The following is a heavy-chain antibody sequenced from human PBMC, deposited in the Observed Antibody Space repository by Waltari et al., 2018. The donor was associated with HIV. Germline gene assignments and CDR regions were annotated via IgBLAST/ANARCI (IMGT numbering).Heavy chain of an antibody. J-gene: IGHJ5*02. CDR1: GFTVSSNS. CDR3: ARGASGADILREGDWFDP. V-gene: IGHV3-53*01. Sequence: EVQLVESGGGLIQPGGSLRLSCAASGFTVSSNSMSWVRQAPGKGLEWVSVIYSGGSTYYADSVKGRFTISRDNSKNTLYLQMNSLRAEDTAVYYCARGASGADILREGDWFDPWGQEPWSPSPQ. CDR2: IYSGGST. D-gene: IGHD3-9*01.